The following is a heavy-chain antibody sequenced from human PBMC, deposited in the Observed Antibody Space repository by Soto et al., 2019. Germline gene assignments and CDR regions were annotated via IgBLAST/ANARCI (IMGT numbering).Heavy chain of an antibody. D-gene: IGHD3-3*01. CDR3: ARRWEGRFLEWSSNWFDP. V-gene: IGHV1-69*01. J-gene: IGHJ5*02. CDR2: IIPIFGTA. CDR1: GGTFSSYA. Sequence: QVQLVQSGAEVKKPGSSVKVSCKASGGTFSSYAISWVRQAPGQGLEWMGGIIPIFGTANYARKFQGRVTITADESTSTADMELSSLRSEDTVVYYCARRWEGRFLEWSSNWFDPWSQGTLVTVSS.